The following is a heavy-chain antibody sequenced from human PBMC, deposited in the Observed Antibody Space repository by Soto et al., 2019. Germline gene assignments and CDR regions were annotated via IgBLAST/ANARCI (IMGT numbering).Heavy chain of an antibody. V-gene: IGHV4-59*01. J-gene: IGHJ3*02. CDR2: IYYSGST. D-gene: IGHD5-12*01. CDR3: ARGGTQAHDAFDI. CDR1: AGTLSSDY. Sequence: PQTLSLTCTGSAGTLSSDYWSWIRQPPGKGLELIGYIYYSGSTNYNPSLKSRVTISVDTSKNQFSLKLSSVTAADTAVYYCARGGTQAHDAFDIWGQGTMVT.